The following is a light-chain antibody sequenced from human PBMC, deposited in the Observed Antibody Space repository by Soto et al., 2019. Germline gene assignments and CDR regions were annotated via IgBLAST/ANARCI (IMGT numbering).Light chain of an antibody. CDR1: QSVDNN. CDR3: QQYKNWPPWT. CDR2: GAS. J-gene: IGKJ1*01. Sequence: EIVMTQSPATLSVSPGERATLSCRASQSVDNNLAWYQQKPGQAPRLLIFGASSRATGIATRFSGSGSGTDFALTISSLQSEDFAVYYCQQYKNWPPWTFGQGTKVEVK. V-gene: IGKV3-15*01.